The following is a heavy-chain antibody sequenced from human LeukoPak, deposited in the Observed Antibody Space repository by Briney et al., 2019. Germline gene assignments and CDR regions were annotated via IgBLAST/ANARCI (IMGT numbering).Heavy chain of an antibody. CDR3: ARGSGYTYGSSV. V-gene: IGHV4-59*11. CDR1: SGAINTHY. J-gene: IGHJ4*02. CDR2: IFYSGTT. D-gene: IGHD5-18*01. Sequence: KPSETLSLTCSVSSGAINTHYWSWIRQPPGKGLEWIGYIFYSGTTKYNPSLKSRVTMSVDRTKGHFSLNLRSVSAADTAVYFCARGSGYTYGSSVWGQGILVTVSS.